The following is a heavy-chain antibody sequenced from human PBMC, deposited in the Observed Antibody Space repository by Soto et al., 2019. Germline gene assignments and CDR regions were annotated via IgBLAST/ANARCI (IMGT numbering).Heavy chain of an antibody. Sequence: QVQLVQSGAEVKKPGSSVKVSCKASGGTFSSYAISWVRQAPGQGLEWMGGIIPIFGTANYAQKFQGRVTITADESTSTAYMEPSRLRSEDTAVYYCARDLWAVNYYYYGMDVWGQGTTVTVSS. CDR2: IIPIFGTA. J-gene: IGHJ6*02. CDR3: ARDLWAVNYYYYGMDV. D-gene: IGHD3-16*01. CDR1: GGTFSSYA. V-gene: IGHV1-69*01.